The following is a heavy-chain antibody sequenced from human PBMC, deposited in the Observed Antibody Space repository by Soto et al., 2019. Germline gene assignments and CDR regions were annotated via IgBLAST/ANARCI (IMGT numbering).Heavy chain of an antibody. J-gene: IGHJ5*02. CDR3: ARGLRYSSSWAATNWFDP. V-gene: IGHV4-38-2*01. Sequence: SETLSLTCAVSGYTISSGYYWGWIRQPPGKGLEWIGSIYHSGSTYYNPSLKSRVTISVDTSKNQFSLKLSSVTAADTAVYYCARGLRYSSSWAATNWFDPWGQGTLVTVSS. CDR2: IYHSGST. CDR1: GYTISSGYY. D-gene: IGHD6-13*01.